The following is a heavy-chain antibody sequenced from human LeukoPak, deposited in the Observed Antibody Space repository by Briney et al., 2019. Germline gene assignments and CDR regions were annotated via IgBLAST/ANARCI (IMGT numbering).Heavy chain of an antibody. D-gene: IGHD2-15*01. CDR3: ARDGRYCSGGSCYPSKYFQH. V-gene: IGHV1-2*02. CDR1: GYTFTGYY. J-gene: IGHJ1*01. Sequence: ASVKVSCKASGYTFTGYYMHWVGQAPGQGLEWMGWINPKSGGTNYAQKFQGRVTMTRDTSISTAYMELSRLTSDDTAVYYCARDGRYCSGGSCYPSKYFQHWGQGTLVTVSS. CDR2: INPKSGGT.